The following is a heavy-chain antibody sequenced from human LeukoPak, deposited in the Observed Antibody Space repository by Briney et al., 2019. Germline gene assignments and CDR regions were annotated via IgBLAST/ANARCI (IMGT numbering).Heavy chain of an antibody. J-gene: IGHJ4*02. Sequence: GGSLRLSCAASGFTFSNFAMTWVRQAPGKGLEWVSVINDSGGGTSYADFGEGRFTIYRDNSKNTLYLQMNSLRAEDTAIYHCAKSDCTSTSCYTIDFWGQGTLVTVSS. V-gene: IGHV3-23*01. CDR2: INDSGGGT. CDR1: GFTFSNFA. CDR3: AKSDCTSTSCYTIDF. D-gene: IGHD2-2*02.